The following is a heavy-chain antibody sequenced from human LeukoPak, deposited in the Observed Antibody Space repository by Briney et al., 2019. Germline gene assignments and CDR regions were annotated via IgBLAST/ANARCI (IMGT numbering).Heavy chain of an antibody. CDR2: IYYSGST. D-gene: IGHD6-19*01. V-gene: IGHV4-31*03. J-gene: IGHJ4*02. CDR1: GGSISSGGYY. Sequence: PSETLSLTCTVSGGSISSGGYYWSWIRQHPGKGLEWIGYIYYSGSTFYNPSLKSRVTISVDTSKNQFSLKLSSVTAADTAVYYCARDHSSGRIDYWGQGTLVTVSS. CDR3: ARDHSSGRIDY.